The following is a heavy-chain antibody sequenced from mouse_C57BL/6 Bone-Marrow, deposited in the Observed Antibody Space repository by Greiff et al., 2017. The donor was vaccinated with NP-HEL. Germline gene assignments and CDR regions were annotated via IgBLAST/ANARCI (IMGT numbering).Heavy chain of an antibody. CDR3: AREDSARFAY. Sequence: QVQLQQPGAELVMPGASVKLSCKASGYTFTSYWMHWVKQRPGQGLEWIGEIDPSDSYTNYNQKFKGKSTLTVDKSSSTAYMQLSSLTSEDSAVYYCAREDSARFAYWGQGTLVTVSA. CDR2: IDPSDSYT. J-gene: IGHJ3*01. CDR1: GYTFTSYW. V-gene: IGHV1-69*01.